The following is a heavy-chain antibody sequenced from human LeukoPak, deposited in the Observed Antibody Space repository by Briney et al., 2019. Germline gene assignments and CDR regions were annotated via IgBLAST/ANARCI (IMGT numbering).Heavy chain of an antibody. D-gene: IGHD3-9*01. V-gene: IGHV3-21*01. CDR3: ARDILTGSLIDY. J-gene: IGHJ4*02. CDR1: GFTFSSYS. CDR2: ISSSSSYI. Sequence: KPGGSLRLSCAASGFTFSSYSMNWVRQAPGKGLEWVSSISSSSSYIYYADSVKGRLTISRDNAKNSLYLQMNSLRAEDTAVYYCARDILTGSLIDYWGQGTLVTVSS.